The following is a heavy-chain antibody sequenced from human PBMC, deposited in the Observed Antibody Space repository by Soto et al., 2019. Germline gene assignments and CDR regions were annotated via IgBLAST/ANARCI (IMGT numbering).Heavy chain of an antibody. CDR1: GCTFRSYT. J-gene: IGHJ4*02. CDR2: ITQGGTT. Sequence: GSLRLSCAASGCTFRSYTLRWVRQAPGKGPEWVSGITQGGTTHYADSVKGRFTISRDNSKNMVYLQMFNLRGEDTAVYYCAKDLQPDGAWDFDYWGQGTLVTVSS. CDR3: AKDLQPDGAWDFDY. V-gene: IGHV3-23*01. D-gene: IGHD4-17*01.